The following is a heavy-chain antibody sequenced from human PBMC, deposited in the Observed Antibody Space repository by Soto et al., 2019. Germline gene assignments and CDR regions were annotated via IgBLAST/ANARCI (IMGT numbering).Heavy chain of an antibody. CDR3: ARARHYYGSGSFDY. J-gene: IGHJ4*02. CDR2: IYYSGST. Sequence: SETLSLTCTVSGGSISSGDYYWSWIRQPPGKGLEWIGYIYYSGSTYYNPSLKSRVTISVDTSKNQFSLKLSSVTAADTAVYYCARARHYYGSGSFDYWGQGTLVTVSS. D-gene: IGHD3-10*01. V-gene: IGHV4-30-4*01. CDR1: GGSISSGDYY.